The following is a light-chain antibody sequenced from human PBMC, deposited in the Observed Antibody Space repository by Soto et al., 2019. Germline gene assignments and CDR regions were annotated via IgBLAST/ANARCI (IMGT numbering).Light chain of an antibody. Sequence: ETVMTQSPATLSVSPGERATLSCRASQSISTNLAWYQQKPGQAPRLLMYGASTRATDIPARFSGSGSGTEFTLTISSLQSEDFAVYYCQQYHNRPFTFGGGTEVEIK. CDR3: QQYHNRPFT. CDR1: QSISTN. V-gene: IGKV3-15*01. J-gene: IGKJ4*01. CDR2: GAS.